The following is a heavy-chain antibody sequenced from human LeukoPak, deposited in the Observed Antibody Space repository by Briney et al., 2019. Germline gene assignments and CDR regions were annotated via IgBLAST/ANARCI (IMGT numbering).Heavy chain of an antibody. Sequence: PGGSLRLSCIASGFTFGDYAMSWVRQAPGKGLEWVGFIRSKAYGGTTEYAASVKGRFTISRDDSKSIAYLQMNSLKTEDTAVYYCTRENRGWYIDYWGQGTLVTVSS. J-gene: IGHJ4*02. V-gene: IGHV3-49*04. CDR3: TRENRGWYIDY. D-gene: IGHD6-19*01. CDR2: IRSKAYGGTT. CDR1: GFTFGDYA.